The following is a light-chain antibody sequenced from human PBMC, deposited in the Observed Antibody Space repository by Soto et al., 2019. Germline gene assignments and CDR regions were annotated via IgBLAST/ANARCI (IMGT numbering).Light chain of an antibody. V-gene: IGLV1-44*01. CDR1: SSNIGDNP. CDR2: IND. Sequence: VLTQPPSASGTPGQRITISCSGSSSNIGDNPVNWYQQLPGAAPKLLIYINDQRPSGVPDRFSGSKSGTSASLAISGLQPEDEADYYCAAWDDSLHALFGTGTKFTV. J-gene: IGLJ1*01. CDR3: AAWDDSLHAL.